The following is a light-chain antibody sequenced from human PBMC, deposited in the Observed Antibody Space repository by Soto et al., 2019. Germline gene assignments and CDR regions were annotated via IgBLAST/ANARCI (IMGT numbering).Light chain of an antibody. Sequence: QSALTQPRSVSGSPGQSVIISCTGTSNDVGAYNYVSWYQQHPGKAPKLVIYDVSKRPSGVPARFSGSKSGNTASLTISGLQAEDEADYFCCSYAVRDTFYLFGTGTKLTVL. V-gene: IGLV2-11*01. CDR3: CSYAVRDTFYL. CDR2: DVS. CDR1: SNDVGAYNY. J-gene: IGLJ1*01.